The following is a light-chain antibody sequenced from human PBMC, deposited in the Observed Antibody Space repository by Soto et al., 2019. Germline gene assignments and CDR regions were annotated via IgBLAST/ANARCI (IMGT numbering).Light chain of an antibody. V-gene: IGLV2-8*01. CDR1: SSDVGGYNY. CDR3: SSYAGSNNFEV. Sequence: QSALTQPPSASGSPGQSVTISCTGTSSDVGGYNYVSWYQQHPGKAPKLMIYEVSKRPSGVPDRFSGSKSGNTASLTVSGLQAEDESYYYCSSYAGSNNFEVFGTGTKLTVL. CDR2: EVS. J-gene: IGLJ1*01.